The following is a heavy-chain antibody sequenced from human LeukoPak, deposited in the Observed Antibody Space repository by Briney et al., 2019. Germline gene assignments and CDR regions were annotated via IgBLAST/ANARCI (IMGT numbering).Heavy chain of an antibody. CDR1: GFTFDDYA. CDR2: ISWNSGSV. Sequence: PGRSLRLSCAAPGFTFDDYAMHWVRQAPGKGLEWVSGISWNSGSVAYADSVKGRFTISRDNAKNSLYLQMNSLRPDDMAFYYCAKVHCSSSSCLPDYWGQGTLVTVSS. D-gene: IGHD2-2*01. V-gene: IGHV3-9*03. CDR3: AKVHCSSSSCLPDY. J-gene: IGHJ4*02.